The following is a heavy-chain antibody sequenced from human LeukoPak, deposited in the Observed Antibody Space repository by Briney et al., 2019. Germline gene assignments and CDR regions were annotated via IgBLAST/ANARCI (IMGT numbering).Heavy chain of an antibody. Sequence: ASVKVSCKASGYTFTGYYMHWVRPAPGQGLEWMGWINPNSGGTNYAQKLQGRVTMTRDKSINTAYMELSRLRSDDTAVYYCAREVGGGYSGYDTDYWGQGTLVTVSS. V-gene: IGHV1-2*02. CDR1: GYTFTGYY. D-gene: IGHD5-12*01. CDR3: AREVGGGYSGYDTDY. CDR2: INPNSGGT. J-gene: IGHJ4*02.